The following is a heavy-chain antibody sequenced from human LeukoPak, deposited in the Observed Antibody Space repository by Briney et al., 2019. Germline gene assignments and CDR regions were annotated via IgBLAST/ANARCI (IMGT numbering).Heavy chain of an antibody. CDR2: ISGSGGST. J-gene: IGHJ4*02. CDR3: AKADEVASATIGPAGY. D-gene: IGHD2-2*01. V-gene: IGHV3-23*01. Sequence: GGSLRLSCAASGFTFSSYAMSWVRQAPGKGLEWVSAISGSGGSTYYADSVKGRFTISRDNSKNTLYLQMNSLRAEDTAVYYCAKADEVASATIGPAGYWGQGTLVTVSS. CDR1: GFTFSSYA.